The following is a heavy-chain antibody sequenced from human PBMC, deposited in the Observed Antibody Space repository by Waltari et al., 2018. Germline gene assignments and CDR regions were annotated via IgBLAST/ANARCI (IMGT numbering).Heavy chain of an antibody. CDR3: ARAGRTANWFDP. CDR2: INSDGSST. CDR1: GFTFSNYW. J-gene: IGHJ5*02. V-gene: IGHV3-74*01. D-gene: IGHD6-25*01. Sequence: EVQLVESGGGLVQPGGSLRLSCAASGFTFSNYWMHWVRQAPGKGLVWVSRINSDGSSTSYADSVKGRFTISRDNAKNTLFLQINSLRAEDTAVYYCARAGRTANWFDPWGHGTLVTVSS.